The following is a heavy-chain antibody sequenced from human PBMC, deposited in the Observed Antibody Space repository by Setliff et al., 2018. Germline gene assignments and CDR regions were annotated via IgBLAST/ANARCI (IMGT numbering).Heavy chain of an antibody. D-gene: IGHD2-21*02. CDR2: INHDGIEK. V-gene: IGHV3-7*01. Sequence: AGGSLRLSCAASGFTFSTYYMHWVRQAPGKGLEWVANINHDGIEKYYVDSVKGRFTISRDNAKNSLYLQMNSLRAEDTAVYYCVRGGEGRDDSNSGSWGQGTLVTVSS. J-gene: IGHJ5*02. CDR3: VRGGEGRDDSNSGS. CDR1: GFTFSTYY.